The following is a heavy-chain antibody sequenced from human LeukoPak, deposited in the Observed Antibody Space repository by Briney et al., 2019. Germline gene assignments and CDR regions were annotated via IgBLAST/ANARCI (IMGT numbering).Heavy chain of an antibody. CDR3: AKSKYYYDSSGRGGDSGVAFDI. CDR1: GFTFDDYA. D-gene: IGHD3-22*01. Sequence: GGSLRLSCAASGFTFDDYAMHWVRQAPGKGLEWVSGISWNSGGIGYADSVKGRFTISRDNAKNSLYLQMNSLRAEDTALYYCAKSKYYYDSSGRGGDSGVAFDIWGQGTMVTVSS. V-gene: IGHV3-9*01. J-gene: IGHJ3*02. CDR2: ISWNSGGI.